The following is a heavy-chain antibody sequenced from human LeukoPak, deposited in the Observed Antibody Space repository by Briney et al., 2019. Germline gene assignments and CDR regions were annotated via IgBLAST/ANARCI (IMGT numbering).Heavy chain of an antibody. CDR1: GFTFNIYS. CDR2: ISSSSSFI. D-gene: IGHD3-22*01. CDR3: SRDANYYDSSRHYFDAFDI. V-gene: IGHV3-21*01. J-gene: IGHJ3*02. Sequence: GGSLRLSCAASGFTFNIYSMSWVRQAPGKGLEWVSSISSSSSFIYYADSVEGRFTISRDNAKKLLYLQMNNLRAEDTAVYYCSRDANYYDSSRHYFDAFDIWGQGTMVTVSS.